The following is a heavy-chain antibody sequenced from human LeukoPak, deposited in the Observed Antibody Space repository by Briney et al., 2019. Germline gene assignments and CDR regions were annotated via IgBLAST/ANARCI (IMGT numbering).Heavy chain of an antibody. CDR3: ANWPELRSSSSWFYY. J-gene: IGHJ4*02. CDR2: INPSGGST. V-gene: IGHV1-46*01. D-gene: IGHD6-13*01. CDR1: GYTFTSYY. Sequence: ASVKVSCKASGYTFTSYYMHWVRQAPGQGLEWMGIINPSGGSTSYAQKFQGRVTMTRDTSTSTVYMELSSLRSEDTAVYYCANWPELRSSSSWFYYWGQGTLVTVSS.